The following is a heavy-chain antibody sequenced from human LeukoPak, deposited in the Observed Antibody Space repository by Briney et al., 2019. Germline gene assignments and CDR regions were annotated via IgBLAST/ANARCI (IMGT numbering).Heavy chain of an antibody. CDR2: INPSGGST. CDR3: ARDLKRWLQSDAFDI. CDR1: GYTFTSYY. V-gene: IGHV1-46*03. J-gene: IGHJ3*02. Sequence: GASVKVSCKASGYTFTSYYMHWVRQAPGQGLEWMGIINPSGGSTSYAQKFQGRVTMTRDTSTSTVYMELGSLRSEDTAVYYCARDLKRWLQSDAFDIWGQGTMVTVPS. D-gene: IGHD5-24*01.